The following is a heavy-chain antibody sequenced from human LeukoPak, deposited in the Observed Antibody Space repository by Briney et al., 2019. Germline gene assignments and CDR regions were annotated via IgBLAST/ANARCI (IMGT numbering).Heavy chain of an antibody. D-gene: IGHD2-15*01. CDR1: GFTFSSYG. CDR2: ISYDGSKK. Sequence: GGSLRLSCAASGFTFSSYGMHWVRQAPGKGLEWVAFISYDGSKKYYADSVKGRFTISRDNSKNTLYLQMNSLRAEDTAVYYCAKDLPDIVVVVAATPYYFDYWGQGTLVTVSS. V-gene: IGHV3-30*18. CDR3: AKDLPDIVVVVAATPYYFDY. J-gene: IGHJ4*02.